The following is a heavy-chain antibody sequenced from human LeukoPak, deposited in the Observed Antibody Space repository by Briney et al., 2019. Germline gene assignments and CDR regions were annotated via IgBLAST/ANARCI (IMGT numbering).Heavy chain of an antibody. CDR3: ARDNTLTSSPDAFDF. CDR2: ITNSGST. V-gene: IGHV4-31*03. Sequence: SQTLSLTCNVSGVSITSSGFFWGWLRQHPGKGLEWIGYITNSGSTSYNPSLKSRLTIARDTSKNQFSLELRFATAADTALYYCARDNTLTSSPDAFDFWGQGTLVTVPS. J-gene: IGHJ3*01. D-gene: IGHD6-6*01. CDR1: GVSITSSGFF.